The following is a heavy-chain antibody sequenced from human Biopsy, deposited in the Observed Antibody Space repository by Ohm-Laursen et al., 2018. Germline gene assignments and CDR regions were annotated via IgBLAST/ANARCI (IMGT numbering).Heavy chain of an antibody. J-gene: IGHJ6*02. CDR2: IYYSGST. V-gene: IGHV4-59*08. CDR1: GGSISSDY. D-gene: IGHD5-12*01. Sequence: SDTLSLTCIVSGGSISSDYWSWIRQTPGKGLEWIGYIYYSGSTNYNPSLKSRVTISVDTSKNQFSLRLTSVTAADTAVYYCARVAGGYAYYYGMDVWGQGTTVTVSS. CDR3: ARVAGGYAYYYGMDV.